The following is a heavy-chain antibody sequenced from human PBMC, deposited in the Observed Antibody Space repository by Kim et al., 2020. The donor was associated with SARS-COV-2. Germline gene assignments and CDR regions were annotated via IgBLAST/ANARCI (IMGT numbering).Heavy chain of an antibody. CDR1: GRSFSGYY. J-gene: IGHJ4*02. Sequence: SETLSLTCAVYGRSFSGYYWSWIRQPPGKGLEWIGEINHSGSTNYNPSLKSRVTISVDTSKNQFSLKLSSVTAADTAVYYCPGEIAGIAAAGTFDYWGQGALVSVSS. CDR2: INHSGST. V-gene: IGHV4-34*01. CDR3: PGEIAGIAAAGTFDY. D-gene: IGHD6-13*01.